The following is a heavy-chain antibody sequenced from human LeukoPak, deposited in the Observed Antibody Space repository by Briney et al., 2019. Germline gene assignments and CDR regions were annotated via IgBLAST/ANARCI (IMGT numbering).Heavy chain of an antibody. D-gene: IGHD2-2*01. V-gene: IGHV3-21*01. CDR1: GFTFSSYS. CDR2: ISSSSSYI. Sequence: GSLRLSCAASGFTFSSYSMNWVRQAPGKGLGWVSSISSSSSYIYYADSVKGRFTISRDNAKNSLYLQMNSLRAEDTAVYYCARGVVVVPAAIRGVRFDPWGQGTLVTVSS. J-gene: IGHJ5*02. CDR3: ARGVVVVPAAIRGVRFDP.